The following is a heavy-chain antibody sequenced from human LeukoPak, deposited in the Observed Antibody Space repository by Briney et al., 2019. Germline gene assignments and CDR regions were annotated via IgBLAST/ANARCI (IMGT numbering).Heavy chain of an antibody. Sequence: SETLSLTCTVSGGSISSSSYYWGWIRQPPGKGLEWIGSIYYSGSTYYNPSLKSRVTISVDTSKNQSSLKLSSVTAADTAVYYCARHDGARGYSYAHWGQGTLVTVSS. CDR1: GGSISSSSYY. J-gene: IGHJ4*02. D-gene: IGHD5-18*01. V-gene: IGHV4-39*01. CDR2: IYYSGST. CDR3: ARHDGARGYSYAH.